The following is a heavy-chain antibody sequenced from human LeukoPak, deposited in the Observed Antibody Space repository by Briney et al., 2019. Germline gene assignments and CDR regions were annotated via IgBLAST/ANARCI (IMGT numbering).Heavy chain of an antibody. CDR3: AGRGYSYRAFDY. J-gene: IGHJ4*02. CDR1: GFTFSSYA. D-gene: IGHD5-18*01. V-gene: IGHV3-30*04. Sequence: GGSLRLSCAASGFTFSSYAMHWVRQAPGKGLEWVASISEDGSNKYYADSVKGRFTISRDNSKNTLYLQMNSLRAEDTAVYYCAGRGYSYRAFDYWGQGTLVTVSS. CDR2: ISEDGSNK.